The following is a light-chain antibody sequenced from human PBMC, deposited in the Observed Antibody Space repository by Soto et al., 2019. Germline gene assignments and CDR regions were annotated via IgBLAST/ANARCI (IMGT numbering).Light chain of an antibody. V-gene: IGKV2-28*01. Sequence: DIVMTQSPLSLPVTPGEPASISCRSSQSLLHSNGYIYLDWYLQKPGQSPQLLIFLGSNRAAGVTDRFSGSGSVTEFTLNISSVEAEEYGVYYCMQALQTPYTFGQGTQLVIK. CDR3: MQALQTPYT. CDR1: QSLLHSNGYIY. CDR2: LGS. J-gene: IGKJ2*01.